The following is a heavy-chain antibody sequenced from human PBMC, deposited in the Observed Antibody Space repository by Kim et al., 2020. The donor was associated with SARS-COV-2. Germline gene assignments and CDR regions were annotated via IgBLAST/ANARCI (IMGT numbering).Heavy chain of an antibody. CDR3: ARHVVARGWFDP. Sequence: YYVDSVKGRFTISRDNAKNSLYLQMNSLRAEDTAVYYCARHVVARGWFDPWGQGTLVTVSS. D-gene: IGHD2-2*01. J-gene: IGHJ5*02. V-gene: IGHV3-7*04.